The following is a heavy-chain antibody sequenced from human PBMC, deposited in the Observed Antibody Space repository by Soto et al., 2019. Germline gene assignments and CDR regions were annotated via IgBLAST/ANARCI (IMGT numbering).Heavy chain of an antibody. Sequence: GGSLILSCAASGLTFINYKMHWVRQAPGKGLVWVSRINTDGSIIDYADSVKGRFTVSRDNAKNTLYLQMNSLRADDTAVYYCARDTDGLHYWGQGTLVSVSS. V-gene: IGHV3-74*01. J-gene: IGHJ4*02. CDR2: INTDGSII. CDR1: GLTFINYK. CDR3: ARDTDGLHY.